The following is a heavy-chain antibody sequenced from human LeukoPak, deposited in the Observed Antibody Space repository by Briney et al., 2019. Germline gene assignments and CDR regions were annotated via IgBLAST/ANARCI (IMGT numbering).Heavy chain of an antibody. J-gene: IGHJ3*02. CDR3: ARALRITGVRGVIITDDAFDI. CDR1: GGSISSGGYS. Sequence: SQTLSLTCAVSGGSISSGGYSWSWIRQPPGKGLEWIGYIYHSGSTYYNPSLKSRVTISVDRSKNQFSLKLSSVTAADTAVYYCARALRITGVRGVIITDDAFDIWGQGTMVTVSS. D-gene: IGHD3-10*01. CDR2: IYHSGST. V-gene: IGHV4-30-2*01.